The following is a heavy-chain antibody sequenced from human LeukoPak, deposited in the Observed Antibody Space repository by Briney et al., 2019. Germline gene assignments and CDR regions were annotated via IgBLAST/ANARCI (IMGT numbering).Heavy chain of an antibody. J-gene: IGHJ4*02. V-gene: IGHV3-23*01. CDR1: GFTFSSYA. Sequence: QAGGSLRLSCAASGFTFSSYAMSWVRQAPGKGLEWVSAISGSGGSTYYADSVKGRFTISRDNSKNTLNLQMNSLRAEDTAVYYCVSGSYYREIDYWGQGTLVTVSS. CDR3: VSGSYYREIDY. D-gene: IGHD1-26*01. CDR2: ISGSGGST.